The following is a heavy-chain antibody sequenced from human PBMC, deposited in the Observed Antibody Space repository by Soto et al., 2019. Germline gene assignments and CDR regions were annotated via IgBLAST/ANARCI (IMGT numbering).Heavy chain of an antibody. V-gene: IGHV1-3*01. J-gene: IGHJ4*02. D-gene: IGHD6-6*01. CDR1: GYPFTIYA. CDR3: ARDSSSSRSFDY. Sequence: ASVKVSGKASGYPFTIYAIHWVRQAPGQSLEWMGWINPGNGDTKYSQIFQGRVTITWDTSARTAYMDLSSLISEDTADYYCARDSSSSRSFDYWGQGARVTVSS. CDR2: INPGNGDT.